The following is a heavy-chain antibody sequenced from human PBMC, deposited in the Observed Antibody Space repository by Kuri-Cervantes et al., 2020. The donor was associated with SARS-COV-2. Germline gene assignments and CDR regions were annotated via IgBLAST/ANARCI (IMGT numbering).Heavy chain of an antibody. Sequence: SETLSLTCTVSGGSISSYYWSWIRQPAGKGLEWIGRIYTSGSTNYNPSLKSRVTMSVDTSKNQFSLKLSSVTAADTAAYYCASIDSSGYYADYWGQGTLVTVSS. J-gene: IGHJ4*02. V-gene: IGHV4-4*07. CDR2: IYTSGST. CDR3: ASIDSSGYYADY. CDR1: GGSISSYY. D-gene: IGHD3-22*01.